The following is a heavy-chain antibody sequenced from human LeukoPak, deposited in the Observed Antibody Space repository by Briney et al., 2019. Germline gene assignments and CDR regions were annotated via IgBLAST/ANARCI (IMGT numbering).Heavy chain of an antibody. CDR2: INHSGST. V-gene: IGHV4-34*01. Sequence: SETLSLTCAVYGGSFSGYYCSWIRQPPGKGLEWIGEINHSGSTNYNPSLKSRVTISVDTSKNQFSLKLSSVTAADTAVYYCARGSLDCSGGSCYPIVDYWGQGTLVTVSS. D-gene: IGHD2-15*01. CDR1: GGSFSGYY. J-gene: IGHJ4*02. CDR3: ARGSLDCSGGSCYPIVDY.